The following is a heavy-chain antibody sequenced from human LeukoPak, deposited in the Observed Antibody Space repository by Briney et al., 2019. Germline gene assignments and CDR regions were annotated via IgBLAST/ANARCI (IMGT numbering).Heavy chain of an antibody. D-gene: IGHD2-2*01. V-gene: IGHV4-39*01. J-gene: IGHJ5*02. Sequence: SETLSLTCTVSGGSISSSSYYWGWIRQPPGKGLEWIGSIYYSGSTYYNPSLKSRVTISVDTSKNQFSLKLSSVTAADTAVYYCARLLGGGYCSSTSCYAGKNWFDPWGQGTLVTVSS. CDR1: GGSISSSSYY. CDR2: IYYSGST. CDR3: ARLLGGGYCSSTSCYAGKNWFDP.